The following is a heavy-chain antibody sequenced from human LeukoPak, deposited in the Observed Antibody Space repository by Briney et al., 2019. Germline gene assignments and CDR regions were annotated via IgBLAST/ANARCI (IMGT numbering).Heavy chain of an antibody. D-gene: IGHD1-1*01. Sequence: SETLSLTCTVSGGSISSFYWSWIRQPPGKGLEWIGYIYYSGSTNYNPSLKGRVTISVDTSKNQFSLKLSSVTAADTAVYYCASLRKYNWNDVPYYYYMDVWGKGTTVTVSS. CDR3: ASLRKYNWNDVPYYYYMDV. V-gene: IGHV4-59*01. CDR1: GGSISSFY. J-gene: IGHJ6*03. CDR2: IYYSGST.